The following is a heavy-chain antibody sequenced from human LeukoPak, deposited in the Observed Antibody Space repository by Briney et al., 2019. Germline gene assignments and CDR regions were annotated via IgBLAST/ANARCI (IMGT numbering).Heavy chain of an antibody. CDR3: ARHSYGTFDY. D-gene: IGHD5-18*01. CDR1: GDSINTKNYY. V-gene: IGHV4-39*01. CDR2: IYYSGNT. Sequence: PSETLSLTCTVSGDSINTKNYYWGWIRQPPGRGLEWIGSIYYSGNTYYNPSLKSRVTLSIDTSKNQFSLRLSSVTAADTAVYHCARHSYGTFDYWGQGTLVTVSS. J-gene: IGHJ4*02.